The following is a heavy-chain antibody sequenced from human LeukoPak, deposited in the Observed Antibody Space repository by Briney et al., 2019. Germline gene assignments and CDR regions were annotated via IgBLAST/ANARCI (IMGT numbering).Heavy chain of an antibody. D-gene: IGHD2-21*02. CDR3: ASNFHGDPVTYYLDY. CDR1: GVSISSAGYF. V-gene: IGHV4-31*03. CDR2: IHHSGST. Sequence: SQTLSLTCTVSGVSISSAGYFWTWIRQHPGKGLEWIGYIHHSGSTSYNPSLKSRLTISADTSKNQFSLKLNSVTAADTAVYYCASNFHGDPVTYYLDYWGHGTLVTVSS. J-gene: IGHJ4*01.